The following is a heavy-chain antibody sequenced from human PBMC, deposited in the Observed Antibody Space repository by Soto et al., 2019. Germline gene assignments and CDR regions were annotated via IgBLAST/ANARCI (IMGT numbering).Heavy chain of an antibody. CDR2: IFYSGTT. CDR1: GDWVYSRPHS. Sequence: QVQLQESGPGLLKPTQTLSLTCTVSGDWVYSRPHSWTWIRQLPDKGLEYIGYIFYSGTTYYNPSLNDRVTISLDTSKNQFYLSLSTVTAADTALYYCAGPTSYFEYWGQGTLVNVSS. J-gene: IGHJ4*02. CDR3: AGPTSYFEY. V-gene: IGHV4-31*03.